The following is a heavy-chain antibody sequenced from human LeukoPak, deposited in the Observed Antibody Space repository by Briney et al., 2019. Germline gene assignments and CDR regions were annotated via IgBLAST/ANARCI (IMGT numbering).Heavy chain of an antibody. J-gene: IGHJ3*02. Sequence: GESLKISCKGSGYSFTSYWIGWVRQMPGKGLEWMGIIYPGDSDTRYSPSFQGQVTISADKSISTAYLQWSSLKASDTAMYYCASLKTAGVGATNQAFDIWGQGTMVTVSS. CDR3: ASLKTAGVGATNQAFDI. CDR2: IYPGDSDT. V-gene: IGHV5-51*01. D-gene: IGHD1-26*01. CDR1: GYSFTSYW.